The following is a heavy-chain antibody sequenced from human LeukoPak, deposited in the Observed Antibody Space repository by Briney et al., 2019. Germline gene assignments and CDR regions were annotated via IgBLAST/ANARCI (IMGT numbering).Heavy chain of an antibody. D-gene: IGHD3-9*01. J-gene: IGHJ4*02. Sequence: PSETLSLTCTVSGGSVSSGSYYWRWVRQPPGKELEWIGYIYYTGSANYNPSLKSRVTMSVATSRNQFSLRLTSVTAADTAIYHCARSPTVLRYFDWKYYFDYWGQGSLVTVSS. CDR3: ARSPTVLRYFDWKYYFDY. CDR2: IYYTGSA. CDR1: GGSVSSGSYY. V-gene: IGHV4-61*01.